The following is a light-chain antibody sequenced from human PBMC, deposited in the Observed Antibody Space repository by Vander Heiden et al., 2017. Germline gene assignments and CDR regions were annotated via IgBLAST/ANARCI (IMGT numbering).Light chain of an antibody. CDR3: SSFTARNTVI. CDR2: EVS. V-gene: IGLV2-14*01. Sequence: QSVLTQPASVSGSPGQSITLSCTGTSGDVGRYNYVSWYQQHPGKAPKLISYEVSNRPSGVSSRFSGSKSGNTASLTISGLQSEDEADYYCSSFTARNTVIFGGGTKLTVL. CDR1: SGDVGRYNY. J-gene: IGLJ2*01.